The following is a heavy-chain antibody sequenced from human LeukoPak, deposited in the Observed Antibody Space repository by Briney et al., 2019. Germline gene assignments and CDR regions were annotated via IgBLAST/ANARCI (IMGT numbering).Heavy chain of an antibody. CDR1: GGSISSDY. V-gene: IGHV4-59*08. CDR2: MYYSGST. CDR3: AKAITRFLPDY. D-gene: IGHD3-3*01. Sequence: SETLSLICTVSGGSISSDYWSWIRQPPGKGLEWIGYMYYSGSTNYNPSLKSRVTISVDTSKNQFSLKLSSVTAADTAVYYCAKAITRFLPDYWGQGTLVTVSS. J-gene: IGHJ4*02.